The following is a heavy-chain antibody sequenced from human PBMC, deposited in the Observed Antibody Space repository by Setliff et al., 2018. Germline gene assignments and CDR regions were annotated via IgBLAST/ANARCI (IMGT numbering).Heavy chain of an antibody. CDR2: IYYSGST. D-gene: IGHD1-26*01. J-gene: IGHJ4*02. CDR3: ARDNTMVGATDY. Sequence: PSETLSLTCSVSGGSISGSRYSWGWIRQTPGKGLEWIGSIYYSGSTYYNPSLESRVTISVDTSKNQFSLRLRSVTAADTAVYFCARDNTMVGATDYWGLGTLVTVSS. V-gene: IGHV4-39*07. CDR1: GGSISGSRYS.